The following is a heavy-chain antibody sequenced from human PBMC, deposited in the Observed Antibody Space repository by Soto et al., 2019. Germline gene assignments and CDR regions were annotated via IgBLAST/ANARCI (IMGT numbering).Heavy chain of an antibody. CDR1: GYTFSIYY. Sequence: QVQLVQSGAEVKKPGASVKVSCKASGYTFSIYYMHWVRQAPGQGLEWMGMINPSGGSASYTQKLQGRVTMTRDTSTNTIYMELTSLISEDTAVYYCVRSHYYGSGAYTLDDNWGQGTQVIVSS. V-gene: IGHV1-46*03. CDR2: INPSGGSA. D-gene: IGHD3-10*01. J-gene: IGHJ4*02. CDR3: VRSHYYGSGAYTLDDN.